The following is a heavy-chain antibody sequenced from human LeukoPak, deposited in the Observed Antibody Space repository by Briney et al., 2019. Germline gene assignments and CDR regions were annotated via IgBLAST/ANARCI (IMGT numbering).Heavy chain of an antibody. CDR1: GYTFTSYG. J-gene: IGHJ5*02. D-gene: IGHD2-2*01. CDR3: AREKGCSSTSCYASRFDP. Sequence: ASVKVSCKASGYTFTSYGISWVRQAPGQGLERMGWISAYNGNTNYAQKLQGRVTMTTDTSTSTAYMELRSLRSDDTAVYYCAREKGCSSTSCYASRFDPWGQGTLVTVSS. V-gene: IGHV1-18*01. CDR2: ISAYNGNT.